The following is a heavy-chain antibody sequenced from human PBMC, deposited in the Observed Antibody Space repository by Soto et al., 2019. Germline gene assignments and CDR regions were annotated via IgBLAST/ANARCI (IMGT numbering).Heavy chain of an antibody. Sequence: GGSLRLSCAASGFTFSSYSMNWFRQAPGKGLEWVSSISSSSSYIYYADSVKGRFTISRDNAKNSLYLQMNSLRAEDTAVYYCARESGGATATLDYYYFYMDVWGKGTTVTVSS. V-gene: IGHV3-21*01. J-gene: IGHJ6*03. D-gene: IGHD5-12*01. CDR1: GFTFSSYS. CDR3: ARESGGATATLDYYYFYMDV. CDR2: ISSSSSYI.